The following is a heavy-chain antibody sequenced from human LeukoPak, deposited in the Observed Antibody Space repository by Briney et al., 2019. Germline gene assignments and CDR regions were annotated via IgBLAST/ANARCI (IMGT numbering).Heavy chain of an antibody. CDR1: GFTFSTYA. J-gene: IGHJ4*02. CDR2: ISGSGGGA. Sequence: GGSLRLSCAASGFTFSTYAMSWVRQAPGKGLEWVSLISGSGGGAYYANSVKGRFTISRDNSKNTLYLQMDSLRTEDTAVYYCAKERATTTTFDYWGQGTLITVSS. D-gene: IGHD1-26*01. CDR3: AKERATTTTFDY. V-gene: IGHV3-23*01.